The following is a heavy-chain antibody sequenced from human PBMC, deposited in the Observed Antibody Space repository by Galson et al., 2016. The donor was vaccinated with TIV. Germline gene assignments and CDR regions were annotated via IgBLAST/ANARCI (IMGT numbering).Heavy chain of an antibody. D-gene: IGHD1-26*01. Sequence: SLRLSCAASGFTFSTYWMHWVRQAPGKGLVWVSDISGRGGTTHYADSVKGRFTISRDNSKNTLYLHMSSLRAEDTALYYCARGPTTRRGYYGLDIWGQGTTVTVSS. CDR1: GFTFSTYW. J-gene: IGHJ6*02. CDR2: ISGRGGTT. CDR3: ARGPTTRRGYYGLDI. V-gene: IGHV3-23*01.